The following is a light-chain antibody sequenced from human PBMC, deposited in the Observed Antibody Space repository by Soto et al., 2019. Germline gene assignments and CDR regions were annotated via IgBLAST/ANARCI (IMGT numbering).Light chain of an antibody. CDR2: DAS. CDR3: LQYSSHSWT. V-gene: IGKV1-5*01. Sequence: DLQVTQSPSTQSASLGDSVTVTWGASQSIGTWLAWYQQKPGKAPELLIFDASNLKSGVSSRFSGSGSGTEFTLTISRLQPDDVATYYCLQYSSHSWTFGQGTKVDIK. J-gene: IGKJ1*01. CDR1: QSIGTW.